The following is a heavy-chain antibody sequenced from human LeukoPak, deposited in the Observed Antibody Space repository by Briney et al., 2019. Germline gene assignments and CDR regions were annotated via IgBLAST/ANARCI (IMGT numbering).Heavy chain of an antibody. CDR2: ISSSSSYI. D-gene: IGHD3-16*01. CDR3: ARDVFGYYGMDV. J-gene: IGHJ6*02. CDR1: GFTFSSYS. V-gene: IGHV3-21*01. Sequence: PGGSLRLSCAASGFTFSSYSMNWVRQAPGKGLEWVSSISSSSSYIYYADSVKGRFPISRDNAKNSLYLQMNSLRAEDTAVYYCARDVFGYYGMDVWGQGTTVTVSS.